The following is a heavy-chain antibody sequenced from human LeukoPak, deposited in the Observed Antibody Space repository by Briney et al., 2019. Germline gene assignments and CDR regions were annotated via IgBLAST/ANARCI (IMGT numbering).Heavy chain of an antibody. V-gene: IGHV4-61*02. CDR1: GGSISSGSYY. CDR3: ARGRGSWSSNFDY. CDR2: IYTSGST. D-gene: IGHD6-13*01. J-gene: IGHJ4*02. Sequence: SETLSLTCTVSGGSISSGSYYWSWIRQPAGKGLEWIGRIYTSGSTNYNPSLKSRVTISVDTSKNQFSLKLSSVTAADTAVYYCARGRGSWSSNFDYWGLGTLVTVSS.